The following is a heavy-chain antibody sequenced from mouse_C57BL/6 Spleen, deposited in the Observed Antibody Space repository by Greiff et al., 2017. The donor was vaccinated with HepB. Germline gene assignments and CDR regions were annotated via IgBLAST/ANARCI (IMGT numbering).Heavy chain of an antibody. D-gene: IGHD2-1*01. CDR1: GYSFTGYY. CDR3: SRLKGKYVYWYFEV. Sequence: VQLQQSGPELVKPGASVKISCKASGYSFTGYYMNWVQQSPEKSLEWIGEINPSTDGTTYNQKFKAKATLTVDKSSSTAYMQLKSLTSEDSAVYYCSRLKGKYVYWYFEVWGTGTTVTVSS. CDR2: INPSTDGT. J-gene: IGHJ1*03. V-gene: IGHV1-42*01.